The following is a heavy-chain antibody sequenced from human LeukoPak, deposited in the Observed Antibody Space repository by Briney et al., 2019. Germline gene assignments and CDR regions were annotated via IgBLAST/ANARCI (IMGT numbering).Heavy chain of an antibody. J-gene: IGHJ4*02. D-gene: IGHD6-13*01. CDR3: AKRIQYRSSWCYIDY. CDR2: ISSTSSYT. V-gene: IGHV3-11*03. Sequence: PGGSLRLSCAASGFTFSDYYMSWIRQAPGKGLEWVSYISSTSSYTNYADSVKGRFTVSRDNAKNSLYLQMNSLRAEDTAVYYCAKRIQYRSSWCYIDYWGQGTLVTVSS. CDR1: GFTFSDYY.